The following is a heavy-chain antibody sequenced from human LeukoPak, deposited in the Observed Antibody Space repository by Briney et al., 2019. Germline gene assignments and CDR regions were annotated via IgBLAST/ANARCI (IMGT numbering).Heavy chain of an antibody. CDR1: GGSISSYY. J-gene: IGHJ4*02. CDR2: IYYSGST. Sequence: SETLSLTCTVSGGSISSYYWSWIRQPPGKGLEWIGYIYYSGSTNYNPSLKSRVTISVDTSKNQFSLKLSSVTAADTAVYYCARGGGSYSLDYFDYWGQGTLVTVSS. CDR3: ARGGGSYSLDYFDY. D-gene: IGHD1-26*01. V-gene: IGHV4-59*01.